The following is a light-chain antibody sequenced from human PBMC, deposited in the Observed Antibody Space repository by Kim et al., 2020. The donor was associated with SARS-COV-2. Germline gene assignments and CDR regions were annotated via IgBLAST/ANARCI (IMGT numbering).Light chain of an antibody. CDR1: KLGDKY. V-gene: IGLV3-1*01. CDR2: QDN. Sequence: SYELTQPPSVSVSPGQTASITCSGYKLGDKYVSWYHQKPGQSPVVVIYQDNQRPSGIPERFSGSNSGNTATLTISGTQAMDEADYYWQAWDSSTHNYVFGTGTKVTVL. J-gene: IGLJ1*01. CDR3: QAWDSSTHNYV.